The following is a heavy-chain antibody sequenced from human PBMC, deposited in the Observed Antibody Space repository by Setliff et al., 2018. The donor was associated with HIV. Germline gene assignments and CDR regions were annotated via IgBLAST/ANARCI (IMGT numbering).Heavy chain of an antibody. D-gene: IGHD2-2*01. CDR3: ARQSYCSSTSCYHDAFDI. CDR2: IYPGDSDT. V-gene: IGHV5-51*01. Sequence: GESPKISCKGSGYRFTSYWIGWVRQMPGKGLEWMGIIYPGDSDTRYSPSFQGQVTISADKSISIAYLQWSSLKASDTAMYYCARQSYCSSTSCYHDAFDIWGQGTMVTVSS. CDR1: GYRFTSYW. J-gene: IGHJ3*02.